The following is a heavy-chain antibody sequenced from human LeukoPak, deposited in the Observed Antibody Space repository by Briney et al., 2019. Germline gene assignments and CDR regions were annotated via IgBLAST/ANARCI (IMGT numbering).Heavy chain of an antibody. CDR1: GFTFSSYS. Sequence: GGSLRLSCAASGFTFSSYSMNWVRQAPGKGLEWVSSISSSSYIYYADSVKGRFTISRDNAKNSLYLQMNSLRAEDTAVYYCARVSSSGYLVDYWGQGTLVTVSS. V-gene: IGHV3-21*01. CDR2: ISSSSYI. CDR3: ARVSSSGYLVDY. J-gene: IGHJ4*02. D-gene: IGHD3-22*01.